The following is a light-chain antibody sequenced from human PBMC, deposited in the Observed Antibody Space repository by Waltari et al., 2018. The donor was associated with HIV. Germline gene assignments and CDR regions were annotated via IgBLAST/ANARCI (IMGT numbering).Light chain of an antibody. CDR2: LGS. V-gene: IGLV3-21*04. CDR1: NIGSKP. J-gene: IGLJ2*01. Sequence: SYVLTQPPSVSVAPGVTAKITCSGDNIGSKPVHWYQQRLGQAPLLVIFLGSDRPSGIPERFSGSKSGNTATLTITRVEAGDEAEYHCQIWDSASDHVIFGGGTKLTVL. CDR3: QIWDSASDHVI.